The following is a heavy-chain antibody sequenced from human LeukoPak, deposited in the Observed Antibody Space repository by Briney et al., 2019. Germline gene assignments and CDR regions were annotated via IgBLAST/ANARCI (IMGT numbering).Heavy chain of an antibody. V-gene: IGHV3-23*01. J-gene: IGHJ3*02. CDR1: GFTFSSYA. Sequence: HPGGSLRLPCAASGFTFSSYAMSWVRQAPGKGLEWVSAISGSGGSTYYADSVKGRFTISRDNAKSSLYLQMNSLRDEDTAVYYCARENGDYADAFDIWGQGTMVTVSS. D-gene: IGHD4-17*01. CDR2: ISGSGGST. CDR3: ARENGDYADAFDI.